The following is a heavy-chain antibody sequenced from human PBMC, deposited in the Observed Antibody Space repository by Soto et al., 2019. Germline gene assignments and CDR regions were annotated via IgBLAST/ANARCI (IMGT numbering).Heavy chain of an antibody. J-gene: IGHJ4*02. D-gene: IGHD6-19*01. CDR2: IYYSGST. CDR3: ARRYSSGFDY. Sequence: QVQLQESGPGLVKPSQTLSLTCTVSGGSISSGGYYWSWIRQHPGKGLEWIGYIYYSGSTYYNPSHKRRVTLSVDTSKNPFSLTLRSVTAADTAVYYCARRYSSGFDYWGQGTLVTVSS. V-gene: IGHV4-31*03. CDR1: GGSISSGGYY.